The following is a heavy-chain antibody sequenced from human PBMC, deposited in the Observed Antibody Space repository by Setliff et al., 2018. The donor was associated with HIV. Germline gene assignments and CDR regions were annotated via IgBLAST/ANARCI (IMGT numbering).Heavy chain of an antibody. Sequence: GGSLRLSCAASGFRFRSYGMHWVRQAPGKGLEWVAVIWHDGSNENYADSVKGRFTIARDNSKNTLYLQMSSLRVDDTAVYYCVKEAYSNTWNYYYYYIDVWGKGTTVTVSS. V-gene: IGHV3-30*02. CDR2: IWHDGSNE. D-gene: IGHD6-13*01. J-gene: IGHJ6*03. CDR3: VKEAYSNTWNYYYYYIDV. CDR1: GFRFRSYG.